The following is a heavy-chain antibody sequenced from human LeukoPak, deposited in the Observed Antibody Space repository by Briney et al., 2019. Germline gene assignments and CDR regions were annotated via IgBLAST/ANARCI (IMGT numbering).Heavy chain of an antibody. V-gene: IGHV4-34*01. CDR1: GGSLGGYY. Sequence: SETLSLTCAVYGGSLGGYYWSWIRQPPGKGLEWIGQIDDSGITNYTPSLKSRVTISLDTSKKQYSLKLSSVSAADTAAYYCARASAYSSSSGVNCWGQGTLVTVSS. J-gene: IGHJ4*02. D-gene: IGHD6-6*01. CDR2: IDDSGIT. CDR3: ARASAYSSSSGVNC.